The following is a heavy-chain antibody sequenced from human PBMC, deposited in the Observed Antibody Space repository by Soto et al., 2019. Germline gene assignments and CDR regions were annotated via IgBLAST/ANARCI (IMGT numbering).Heavy chain of an antibody. V-gene: IGHV1-69*01. CDR3: TREQKALVRGMKKASSGWGLDP. CDR2: ITPMFGTT. J-gene: IGHJ5*02. CDR1: GGTFFNHA. Sequence: QVQLVQSGAEVKKPGSSGKVSCKAAGGTFFNHALSWVRQAPGHGLEWMGGITPMFGTTNYAQKFQGRLSLPAEQSTNTAYMERSSPTSQDTAVYFSTREQKALVRGMKKASSGWGLDPWGQGPRVTASS. D-gene: IGHD3-10*01.